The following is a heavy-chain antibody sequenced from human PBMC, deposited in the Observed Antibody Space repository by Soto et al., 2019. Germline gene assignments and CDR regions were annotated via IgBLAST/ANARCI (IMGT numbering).Heavy chain of an antibody. D-gene: IGHD4-17*01. V-gene: IGHV4-30-4*01. CDR2: IYYSGST. CDR3: ARDNYGDTYYFDY. CDR1: GGSISSGAYY. J-gene: IGHJ4*02. Sequence: QVQLQESGQGLVKPSQTLSLTCTVSGGSISSGAYYWSWVRQPPGKGLEWIGYIYYSGSTYYNPSLKSRVTISVDTSKNQFSLKLSSVTATDTAVYHCARDNYGDTYYFDYWGQGTLVNVSS.